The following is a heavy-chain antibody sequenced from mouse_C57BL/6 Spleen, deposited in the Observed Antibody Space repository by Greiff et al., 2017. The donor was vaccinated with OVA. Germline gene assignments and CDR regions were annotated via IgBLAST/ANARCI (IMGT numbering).Heavy chain of an antibody. Sequence: EVQLQESGPELVKPGASVKIPCKASGYTFTDYNMDWVKQSHGKSLEWIGDINPNNGGTIYNQKFKGKATLTVDKSSSTAYMELRSLTSEDTAVYYCARNDYGSSPWFAYWGQGTLVTVSA. J-gene: IGHJ3*01. D-gene: IGHD1-1*01. CDR1: GYTFTDYN. CDR2: INPNNGGT. CDR3: ARNDYGSSPWFAY. V-gene: IGHV1-18*01.